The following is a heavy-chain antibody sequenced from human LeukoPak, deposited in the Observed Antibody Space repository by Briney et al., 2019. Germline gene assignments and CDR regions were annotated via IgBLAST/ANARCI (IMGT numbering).Heavy chain of an antibody. CDR2: IYSGGST. Sequence: GGSLRLSCAASGFTVSSNYMSWVRQAPGKGLEWVSVIYSGGSTYYADSVKGRFTISRDNSKNTLYLQMNSLRAEDTAVYYCARGRAYYYDSSQADWFDPWGQGTLVTVSS. V-gene: IGHV3-53*01. D-gene: IGHD3-22*01. CDR3: ARGRAYYYDSSQADWFDP. J-gene: IGHJ5*02. CDR1: GFTVSSNY.